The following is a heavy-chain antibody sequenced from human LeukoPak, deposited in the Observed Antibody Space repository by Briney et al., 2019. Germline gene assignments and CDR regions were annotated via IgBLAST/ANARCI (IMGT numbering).Heavy chain of an antibody. J-gene: IGHJ6*03. D-gene: IGHD2-21*02. Sequence: PSETLSLTCTVSGGSISSYYWSWIRQPPGKGLEWIWYIYYSGSTNYNPSLKSRVTMSVDTSKNQFSLKLSSVTAADTAVYYCARESVTAIPGDYYYYMDVWGKGTTVTVSS. CDR2: IYYSGST. V-gene: IGHV4-59*01. CDR3: ARESVTAIPGDYYYYMDV. CDR1: GGSISSYY.